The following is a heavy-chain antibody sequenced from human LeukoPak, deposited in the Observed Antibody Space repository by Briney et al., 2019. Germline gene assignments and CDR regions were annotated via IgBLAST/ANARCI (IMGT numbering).Heavy chain of an antibody. J-gene: IGHJ5*02. Sequence: PSETLSLTCTVSGGSISNYFWSWIRQPPGKGLEWIGHIYNSGTTNYNPSLKSRVSISVDTSKNQFSLKLSSVTAADTAVYHRAREIGGWSAGLRTWFAPWARELWSPSPQ. V-gene: IGHV4-59*08. CDR1: GGSISNYF. CDR2: IYNSGTT. CDR3: AREIGGWSAGLRTWFAP. D-gene: IGHD3-3*01.